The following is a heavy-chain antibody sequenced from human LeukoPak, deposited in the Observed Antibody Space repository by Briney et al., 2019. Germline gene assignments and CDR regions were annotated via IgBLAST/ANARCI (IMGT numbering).Heavy chain of an antibody. V-gene: IGHV3-7*01. Sequence: GGSLRLSFAASGFTFSSYWMGWVRQAPGKGLEWVANIKTEGYDKYYVDSLKGRFTISRDNANNSLYLQMDSLRAEDTAVYYCARALYNHGWFPDYFDYWGQGTLVTVSS. J-gene: IGHJ4*02. CDR3: ARALYNHGWFPDYFDY. CDR1: GFTFSSYW. CDR2: IKTEGYDK. D-gene: IGHD6-19*01.